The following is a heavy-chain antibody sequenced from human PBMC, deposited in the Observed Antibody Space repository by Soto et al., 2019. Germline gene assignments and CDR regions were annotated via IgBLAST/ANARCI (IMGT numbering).Heavy chain of an antibody. Sequence: TGGSLRLSCAASGFTFSDYYMSWIRQAPGKGLEWVSYISSSSSYTNYADSVKGRFTISRDNAKNSLYLQMNSLRAEDTAVYYCARLLYSGSYSVDYWGQGTLVTVSS. CDR2: ISSSSSYT. J-gene: IGHJ4*02. CDR3: ARLLYSGSYSVDY. CDR1: GFTFSDYY. V-gene: IGHV3-11*06. D-gene: IGHD1-26*01.